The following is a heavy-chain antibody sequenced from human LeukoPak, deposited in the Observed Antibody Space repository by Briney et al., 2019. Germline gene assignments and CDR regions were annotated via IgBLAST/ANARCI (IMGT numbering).Heavy chain of an antibody. V-gene: IGHV1-69*05. CDR3: ARDRWSGSPLGY. D-gene: IGHD1-26*01. CDR1: GGTFSSYA. Sequence: SVKVSCKASGGTFSSYAISWVRQAPGQGLEWMGRIIPIFGTANYAQKFQGRVTITTDESTSTAYMELSSLRSEDTAVSYCARDRWSGSPLGYWGQGTLVTVSS. CDR2: IIPIFGTA. J-gene: IGHJ4*02.